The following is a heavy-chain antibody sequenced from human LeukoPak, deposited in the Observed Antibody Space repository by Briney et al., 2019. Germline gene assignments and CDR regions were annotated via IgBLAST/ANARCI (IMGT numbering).Heavy chain of an antibody. CDR2: IHYSGIT. D-gene: IGHD4/OR15-4a*01. Sequence: SETLSLTCTLSGASISSHYWSWIRQPPGRGLEWIGYIHYSGITSYDPSLKSRVTISVDTSKSQFSLNLSSVTAADTAVYYCARVYDYGKFDYWGPGTLVTVSS. CDR1: GASISSHY. V-gene: IGHV4-59*11. J-gene: IGHJ4*02. CDR3: ARVYDYGKFDY.